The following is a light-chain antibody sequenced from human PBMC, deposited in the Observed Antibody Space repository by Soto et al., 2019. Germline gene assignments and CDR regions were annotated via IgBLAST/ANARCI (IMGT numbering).Light chain of an antibody. Sequence: DIQMTQSPSSLSASVGDRVTITCRASQSISSYLNWYQQKPGKAPKLLIYAASSLQSGVPSRFSGCGSGTDFTLTISSLQPDDFATYYCHHSYSTPRTFGQGTKLEIK. J-gene: IGKJ2*01. CDR3: HHSYSTPRT. V-gene: IGKV1-39*01. CDR1: QSISSY. CDR2: AAS.